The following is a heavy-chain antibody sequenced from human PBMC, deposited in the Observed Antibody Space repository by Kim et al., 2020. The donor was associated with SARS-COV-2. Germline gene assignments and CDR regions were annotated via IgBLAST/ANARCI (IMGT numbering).Heavy chain of an antibody. CDR3: AGLGRWNFRPGDY. J-gene: IGHJ4*02. D-gene: IGHD1-7*01. V-gene: IGHV4-39*01. CDR1: GGSISSSSYY. Sequence: SETLSLTCTVSGGSISSSSYYWGWIRQPPGKGLEWIGSIYYSGSTYYNPSLKSRVTISVDTSKNQFSLKLSSVTAADTAVYYCAGLGRWNFRPGDYWGQGTLVTVSS. CDR2: IYYSGST.